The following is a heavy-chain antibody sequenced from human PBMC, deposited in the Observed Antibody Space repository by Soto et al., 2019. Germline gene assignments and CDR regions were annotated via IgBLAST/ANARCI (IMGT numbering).Heavy chain of an antibody. D-gene: IGHD5-12*01. V-gene: IGHV3-53*01. CDR2: IQSGGVT. CDR3: VRVLYDSGVVDF. J-gene: IGHJ4*02. Sequence: QLVESGGGLFQAGGSTRLSCLVSGFTVDNFDMAWVRQAPGKGLEWASIIQSGGVTYYPDSAQGRFTISRDNSTIAVYLQMNSLRVEDTGVYSCVRVLYDSGVVDFWGQGSLITVS. CDR1: GFTVDNFD.